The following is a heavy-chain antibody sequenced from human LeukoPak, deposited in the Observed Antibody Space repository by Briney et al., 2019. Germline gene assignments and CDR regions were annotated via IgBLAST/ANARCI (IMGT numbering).Heavy chain of an antibody. CDR2: IYYSGST. D-gene: IGHD2-15*01. V-gene: IGHV4-30-4*08. CDR1: GGSISSGAYY. J-gene: IGHJ4*02. Sequence: SETLSLTCTVSGGSISSGAYYWSWIRQPPGKGLEWIGYIYYSGSTYYNPSLKSRVTISVDTSKNQFSLKLSSVTAADTAVYYCARVEGCSGGSCYLDYWGQGTLVTVSS. CDR3: ARVEGCSGGSCYLDY.